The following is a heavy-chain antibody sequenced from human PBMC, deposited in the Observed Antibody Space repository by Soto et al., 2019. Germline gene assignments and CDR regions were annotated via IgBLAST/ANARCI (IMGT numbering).Heavy chain of an antibody. CDR3: ARAAMSGLT. V-gene: IGHV4-38-2*01. Sequence: SETLSLTCAVSDYSISSGYWWGWVRQPPGKGLEWIGSIYESGRTYYNPYNPSLKSRVTISVDTSKNQFSLKLSSVTAADTAVYYCARAAMSGLTWGQGSLVTVSS. CDR1: DYSISSGYW. J-gene: IGHJ4*02. D-gene: IGHD3-3*01. CDR2: IYESGRT.